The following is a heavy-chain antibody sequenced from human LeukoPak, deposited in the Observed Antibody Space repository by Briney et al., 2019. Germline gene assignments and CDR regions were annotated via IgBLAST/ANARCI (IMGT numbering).Heavy chain of an antibody. CDR2: IGGYAHST. D-gene: IGHD1-26*01. V-gene: IGHV3-43*02. CDR1: GFTFDDYA. CDR3: EGQVKGRNYSPFDY. J-gene: IGHJ4*02. Sequence: GGSLTLSCAASGFTFDDYAMHWVRQAPGKGLEWVSLIGGYAHSTYYADSVKGRFTISRDNSKNSLYLQMNSLRTEDTAFYYCEGQVKGRNYSPFDYWGQGTLVTVSS.